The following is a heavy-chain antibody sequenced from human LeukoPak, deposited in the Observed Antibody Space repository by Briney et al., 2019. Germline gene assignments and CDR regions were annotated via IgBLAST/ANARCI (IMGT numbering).Heavy chain of an antibody. J-gene: IGHJ6*02. V-gene: IGHV4-30-4*08. CDR2: IYYSGST. Sequence: SETLSLTCTVSGGSISSIPYYWGWIRQPPGRGLEWIGYIYYSGSTYYHPSLKSRVTISVDTSKNQFSLKLSSVTAADTAVYYCARGLRYCSSTSCYTDVWGGYYYGMDVWGQGTTVTVSS. CDR3: ARGLRYCSSTSCYTDVWGGYYYGMDV. D-gene: IGHD2-2*02. CDR1: GGSISSIPYY.